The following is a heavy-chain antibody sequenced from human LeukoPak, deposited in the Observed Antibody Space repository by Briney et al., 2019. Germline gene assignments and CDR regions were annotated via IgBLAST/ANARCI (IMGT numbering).Heavy chain of an antibody. V-gene: IGHV4-31*03. CDR3: AREYGEMGPNYYFDY. Sequence: KPAHTLSLTCTVSGGSMKSCGYYWRWIRQHRGKVVEWFGYIYYSGSTYYNPALKSRLTISVDTSKNKSSLKLSSLTATDTAVYYSAREYGEMGPNYYFDYWGQGTLVTVSS. CDR2: IYYSGST. CDR1: GGSMKSCGYY. J-gene: IGHJ4*02. D-gene: IGHD5-24*01.